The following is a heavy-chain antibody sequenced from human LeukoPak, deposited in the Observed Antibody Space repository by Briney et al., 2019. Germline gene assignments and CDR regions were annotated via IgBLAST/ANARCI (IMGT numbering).Heavy chain of an antibody. CDR2: INAGNGNT. J-gene: IGHJ3*02. D-gene: IGHD3-3*01. CDR3: ARGRFLEWLLSHDASDI. V-gene: IGHV1-3*01. CDR1: GYTFTSYA. Sequence: GASVKVSCKASGYTFTSYAMHWVRQAPGQRLEWMGWINAGNGNTKYSQKFQGRVTITRDTSASTAYMELSSLRSEDTAVYYCARGRFLEWLLSHDASDIWGQGTMVTVSS.